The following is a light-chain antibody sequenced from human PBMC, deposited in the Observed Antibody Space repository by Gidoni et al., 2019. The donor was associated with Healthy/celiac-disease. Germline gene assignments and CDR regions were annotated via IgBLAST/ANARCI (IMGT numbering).Light chain of an antibody. CDR3: QQYNSYSYT. J-gene: IGKJ2*01. Sequence: DIQMTQSPSTLSASVGDRVTITCRASQSISSWLAWYQPKPGKAPKLLIYKASSLESGVPSRFSGSGSGTEFTLTISSLRPDDFATYYCQQYNSYSYTFGQGTKLEIK. CDR2: KAS. CDR1: QSISSW. V-gene: IGKV1-5*03.